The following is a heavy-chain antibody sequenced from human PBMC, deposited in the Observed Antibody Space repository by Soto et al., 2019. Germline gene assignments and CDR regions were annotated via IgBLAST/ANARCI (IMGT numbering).Heavy chain of an antibody. Sequence: QLQLQESGSGLVKPSQTLSLTCAVSGVSISSDGYSWSWIRQPPGKGLEWIGFIYQSGSTYYNPSLKVRGTRSVDRSKNQFSLKLTSVTAADTAVYYCARAYYDFWTSYHYGMDVWGQGTTVTVSS. CDR3: ARAYYDFWTSYHYGMDV. D-gene: IGHD3-3*01. V-gene: IGHV4-30-2*01. CDR1: GVSISSDGYS. J-gene: IGHJ6*02. CDR2: IYQSGST.